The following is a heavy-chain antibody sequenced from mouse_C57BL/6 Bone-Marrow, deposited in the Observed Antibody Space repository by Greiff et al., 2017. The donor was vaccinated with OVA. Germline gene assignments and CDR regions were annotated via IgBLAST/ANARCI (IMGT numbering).Heavy chain of an antibody. Sequence: VQLQQSGAELVRPGASVKLSCKASGYTFTDYYINWVKQRPGQGLEWIARIYPGSGNTYYNEKFKGKATLTAEKSSSTAYMQLSSLTSEDSAVYFCARADYDGSSYDAMDYWGRGTSVTVSS. J-gene: IGHJ4*01. CDR3: ARADYDGSSYDAMDY. D-gene: IGHD1-1*01. CDR2: IYPGSGNT. V-gene: IGHV1-76*01. CDR1: GYTFTDYY.